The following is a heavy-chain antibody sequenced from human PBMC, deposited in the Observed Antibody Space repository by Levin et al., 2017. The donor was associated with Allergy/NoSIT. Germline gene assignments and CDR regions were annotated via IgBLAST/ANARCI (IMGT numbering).Heavy chain of an antibody. CDR2: ISHSGST. V-gene: IGHV4-30-4*01. CDR1: GGSVSSADCQ. D-gene: IGHD3-22*01. CDR3: ARDYYDSRGSYFRTFDY. J-gene: IGHJ4*02. Sequence: PSETLSLTCTVSGGSVSSADCQWTWIRQSPGKGLEWIGSISHSGSTYYNLSLKSRISISVDASKNQFSLKLCSVTASDTAVYYCARDYYDSRGSYFRTFDYWGQGSLVTVSS.